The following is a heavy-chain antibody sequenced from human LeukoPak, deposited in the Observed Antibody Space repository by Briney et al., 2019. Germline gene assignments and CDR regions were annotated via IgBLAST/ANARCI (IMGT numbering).Heavy chain of an antibody. CDR3: AKEAQYGSGSYYKRGYYFDY. Sequence: GGSLRLSCAASGFTFSSYGMHWVRQAPGEGLEWVAVISYDGSNKYYADSVKGRFTISRDNSKNTLYLQMNSLRAEDTAVYYCAKEAQYGSGSYYKRGYYFDYWGQGTLVTVSS. D-gene: IGHD3-10*01. J-gene: IGHJ4*02. CDR1: GFTFSSYG. V-gene: IGHV3-30*18. CDR2: ISYDGSNK.